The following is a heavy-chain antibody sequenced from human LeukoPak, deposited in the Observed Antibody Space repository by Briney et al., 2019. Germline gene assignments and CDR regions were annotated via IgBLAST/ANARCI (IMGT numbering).Heavy chain of an antibody. Sequence: GASVKVSCKASGGTFSSYAISWVRQAPGQGLEWMGRINPNSGGTNYAQKSQGRVTMTRDTSISTAYMELSRLRSDDTAVYYCARDSRWVGGARHWGQGTLVTVSS. CDR2: INPNSGGT. CDR3: ARDSRWVGGARH. J-gene: IGHJ4*02. D-gene: IGHD1-26*01. V-gene: IGHV1-2*06. CDR1: GGTFSSYA.